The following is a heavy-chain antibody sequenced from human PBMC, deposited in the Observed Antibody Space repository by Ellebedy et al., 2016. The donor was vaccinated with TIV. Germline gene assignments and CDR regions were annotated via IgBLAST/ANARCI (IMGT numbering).Heavy chain of an antibody. CDR1: GYTLTELS. D-gene: IGHD5-24*01. Sequence: ASVKVSCKVSGYTLTELSMHWVRQAPGKGLEWMGGFDPEDGETIYAQKFQGRVTMTEDTSTSTAYMELRSLRSDDTAVYYCARDVRYAFDIWGPGTTVTVSS. V-gene: IGHV1-24*01. CDR2: FDPEDGET. CDR3: ARDVRYAFDI. J-gene: IGHJ3*02.